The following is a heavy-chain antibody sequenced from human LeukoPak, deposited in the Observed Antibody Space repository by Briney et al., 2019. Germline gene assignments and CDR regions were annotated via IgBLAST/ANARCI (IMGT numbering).Heavy chain of an antibody. CDR2: INHSGST. CDR1: GGSISSGGHS. J-gene: IGHJ6*02. CDR3: ARGRDSVPSNYPPYYYYGMDV. V-gene: IGHV4-39*07. Sequence: SGTLSLTCTVSGGSISSGGHSWSWIRQPPGKGLEWIVEINHSGSTNYNPSLKSRVTISVDTSKNQFSLKLSSVTAADTAVYYCARGRDSVPSNYPPYYYYGMDVWGQGTTVTVSS. D-gene: IGHD4-11*01.